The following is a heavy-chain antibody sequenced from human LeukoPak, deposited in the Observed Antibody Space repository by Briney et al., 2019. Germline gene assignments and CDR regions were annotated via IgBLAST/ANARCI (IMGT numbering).Heavy chain of an antibody. CDR3: ARQTERDAYNRY. CDR2: IKQDGSEE. CDR1: GFTLSTYW. Sequence: PGGSLRLSCAASGFTLSTYWMTWVRQSPGKGREGVANIKQDGSEENYVDSVKGRFTISRDNAKNSLYLRMSSLRADDTAVYYCARQTERDAYNRYWGQGTLVTVSS. J-gene: IGHJ4*02. V-gene: IGHV3-7*05. D-gene: IGHD5-24*01.